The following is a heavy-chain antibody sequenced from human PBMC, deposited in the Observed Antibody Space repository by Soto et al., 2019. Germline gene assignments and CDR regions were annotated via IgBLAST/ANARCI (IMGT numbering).Heavy chain of an antibody. Sequence: LRLSCAASGFTFSSYAMDWVRQGPGKWLEWVAVVSIGGSTHYADYVRGRFTISRDNSKNTLSLQMNRLTAEDMAVYFCAPSRGAGGHFDYWGQGALVNV. CDR2: VSIGGST. CDR3: APSRGAGGHFDY. D-gene: IGHD2-15*01. J-gene: IGHJ4*02. CDR1: GFTFSSYA. V-gene: IGHV3-23*01.